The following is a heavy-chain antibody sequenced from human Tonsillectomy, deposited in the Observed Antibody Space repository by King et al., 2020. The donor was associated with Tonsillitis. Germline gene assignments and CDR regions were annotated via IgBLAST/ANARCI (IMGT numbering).Heavy chain of an antibody. Sequence: LQLQESGPGLLRPSATLSLTCNVSGGSIKTSNYYWGWIRQPPGKGLEWIGSINYGGSTYHNPSLKSRISLSVNTSKNPFSLGLSSVTAAYMAVFYCARGGKYLEFDFWGQGTLVTVSS. D-gene: IGHD2/OR15-2a*01. CDR3: ARGGKYLEFDF. V-gene: IGHV4-39*02. CDR2: INYGGST. CDR1: GGSIKTSNYY. J-gene: IGHJ4*02.